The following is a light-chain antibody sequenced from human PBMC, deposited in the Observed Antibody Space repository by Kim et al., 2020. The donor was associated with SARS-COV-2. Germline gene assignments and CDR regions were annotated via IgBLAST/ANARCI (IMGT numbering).Light chain of an antibody. V-gene: IGLV1-44*01. CDR1: NSNIGSYA. J-gene: IGLJ3*02. Sequence: QSVLTQPPSASGTPEQTVTISCSGSNSNIGSYAVQWYQLHPGMAPQHLIHSNSQRPSGVPARCSCSTSGTTASLAISGLQSEDEADYFCSAWDESLNAWVFGGGTQLTVL. CDR3: SAWDESLNAWV. CDR2: SNS.